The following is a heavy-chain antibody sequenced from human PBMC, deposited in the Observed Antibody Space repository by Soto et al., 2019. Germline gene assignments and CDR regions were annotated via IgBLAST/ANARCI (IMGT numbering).Heavy chain of an antibody. CDR1: GYSFTSYW. V-gene: IGHV5-10-1*01. CDR2: IDPSDSYT. Sequence: GESLKISGNGSGYSFTSYWISWVRQMPGKGLEWMGRIDPSDSYTNYSPSFECHVTISADKTISTAYQQWSSPKASDTAMYYCSREEQLVQAYYYYGMDVWGQGTKDTVSS. D-gene: IGHD6-6*01. CDR3: SREEQLVQAYYYYGMDV. J-gene: IGHJ6*02.